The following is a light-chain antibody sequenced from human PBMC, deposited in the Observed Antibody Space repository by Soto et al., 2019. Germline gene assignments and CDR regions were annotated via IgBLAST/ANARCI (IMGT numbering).Light chain of an antibody. V-gene: IGKV1-16*01. CDR1: HPFNIN. J-gene: IGKJ4*01. Sequence: DIQMTQSPSSLSASVGDRVTITCRASHPFNINLVWFQQKPGKAPKSLIYAATKLQSGVPSRFSGSGGGTDFSLTISSLQPEDVPTYYCQHYQRYPPSFGGGTKLEIK. CDR2: AAT. CDR3: QHYQRYPPS.